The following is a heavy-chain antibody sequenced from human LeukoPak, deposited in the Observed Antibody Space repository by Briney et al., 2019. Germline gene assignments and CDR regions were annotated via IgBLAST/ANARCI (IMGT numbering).Heavy chain of an antibody. D-gene: IGHD6-6*01. V-gene: IGHV4-30-2*01. Sequence: SETLSLTCTVSGGSISSGGYYRSWIRQPPGKGLEWIGYIYHSGSTYYNPSLKSRVTISVDRSKNQFSLKLSSVTAADTAVYYCARDREYSSSSDDAFDIWGQGTMVTVSS. CDR1: GGSISSGGYY. J-gene: IGHJ3*02. CDR2: IYHSGST. CDR3: ARDREYSSSSDDAFDI.